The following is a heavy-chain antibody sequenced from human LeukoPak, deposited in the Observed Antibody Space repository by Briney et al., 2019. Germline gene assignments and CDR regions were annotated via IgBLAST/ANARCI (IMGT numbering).Heavy chain of an antibody. V-gene: IGHV3-48*02. D-gene: IGHD3/OR15-3a*01. J-gene: IGHJ3*02. CDR2: ISSSSSTI. Sequence: PGGSLRLSCAASGFTFSSYTMNWVRQAPGKGLEGVSYISSSSSTIYYADSVKGRFTISRDNAKNSLYLQMNSLRDEDTAVYYCASIPPGLEDIWGQGTMVTVSS. CDR3: ASIPPGLEDI. CDR1: GFTFSSYT.